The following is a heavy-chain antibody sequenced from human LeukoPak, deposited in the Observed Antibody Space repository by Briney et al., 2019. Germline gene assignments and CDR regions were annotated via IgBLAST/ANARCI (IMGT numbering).Heavy chain of an antibody. Sequence: GESLKISCKGSGYSFTSYWIGWVRQLPGKGLEWMGIIYPGDSDTRYSPSFQGQVTISADKSISTAYLQWSSLKASDTAMYYCAREGYSSGWSMTDYYGMDVWGQGTTVTASS. V-gene: IGHV5-51*01. J-gene: IGHJ6*02. CDR3: AREGYSSGWSMTDYYGMDV. CDR2: IYPGDSDT. CDR1: GYSFTSYW. D-gene: IGHD6-19*01.